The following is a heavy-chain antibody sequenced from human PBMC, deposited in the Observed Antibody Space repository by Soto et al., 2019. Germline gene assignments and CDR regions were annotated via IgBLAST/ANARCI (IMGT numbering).Heavy chain of an antibody. D-gene: IGHD5-12*01. J-gene: IGHJ5*02. V-gene: IGHV1-46*01. CDR2: INPSGGST. Sequence: QVQLVQSGAEVKKPGASVKVSCKASGYTFTSYYMHWVRQAPGQGLEWMGIINPSGGSTSYAQKFQGRVTMTRDTSTSTVYMGLSSLRSEDTAVYYCARDLGEMANLVRLDPWGQGTLVTVSS. CDR3: ARDLGEMANLVRLDP. CDR1: GYTFTSYY.